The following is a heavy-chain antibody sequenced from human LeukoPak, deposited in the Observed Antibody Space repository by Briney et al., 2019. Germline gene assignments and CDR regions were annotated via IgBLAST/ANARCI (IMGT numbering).Heavy chain of an antibody. CDR3: AREWQQLVRGNAFDI. Sequence: GSSVKVSCKASGGTFSSDAISWVRQAPGQGLEWMGGIIPIFGIANYAQKFQGRVTMTRDTSISTAYMELSRLRSDDTAVYYCAREWQQLVRGNAFDIWGQGTMVTVSS. J-gene: IGHJ3*02. V-gene: IGHV1-69*17. D-gene: IGHD6-13*01. CDR1: GGTFSSDA. CDR2: IIPIFGIA.